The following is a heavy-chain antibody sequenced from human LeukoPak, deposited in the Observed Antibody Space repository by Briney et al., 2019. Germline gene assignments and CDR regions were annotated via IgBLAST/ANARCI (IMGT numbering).Heavy chain of an antibody. V-gene: IGHV1-2*02. CDR3: ARAYDFWSGYYYGMDV. CDR2: INTNSCGR. CDR1: GYTFTCYY. D-gene: IGHD3-3*01. J-gene: IGHJ6*02. Sequence: ASVHVSCMSSGYTFTCYYMHWLRQAPAQGLEGMGWINTNSCGRNYAQKFQGRVTMTRDTSISTAYMELSRLRSDDTAVYYCARAYDFWSGYYYGMDVWGQGTTVTVSS.